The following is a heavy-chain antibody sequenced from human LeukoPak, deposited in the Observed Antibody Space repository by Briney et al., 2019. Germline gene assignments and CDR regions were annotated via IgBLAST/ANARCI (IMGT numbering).Heavy chain of an antibody. CDR3: ARLVGCATTNCYSPDNWFDP. D-gene: IGHD2-2*01. CDR1: GYAFTSYD. Sequence: ASVKVSFKASGYAFTSYDINWVRQATGQGLEWMGWINPNSGSTDSAQKFQGRVTMTANKSISTAYMELNNLRSEDTAVYYCARLVGCATTNCYSPDNWFDPWGQGTLVTVSS. CDR2: INPNSGST. J-gene: IGHJ5*02. V-gene: IGHV1-8*01.